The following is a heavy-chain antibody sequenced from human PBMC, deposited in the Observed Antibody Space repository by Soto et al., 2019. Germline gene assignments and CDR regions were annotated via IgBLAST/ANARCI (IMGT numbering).Heavy chain of an antibody. CDR1: GGTFSSYA. CDR3: AIGGYNWKRPHYDAFDI. V-gene: IGHV1-69*01. D-gene: IGHD1-1*01. Sequence: QVQLVQSGAEVKKPGSSVKVSCKASGGTFSSYAISWVRPAPGQGLEWMGGFIPIFGTANYAQKFQGRVTITADESRSTAYMELSSLRSEDRALYYCAIGGYNWKRPHYDAFDIWGQGTMVTVSS. CDR2: FIPIFGTA. J-gene: IGHJ3*02.